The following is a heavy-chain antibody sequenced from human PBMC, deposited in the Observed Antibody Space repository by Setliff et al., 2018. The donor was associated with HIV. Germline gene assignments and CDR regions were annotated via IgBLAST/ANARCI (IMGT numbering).Heavy chain of an antibody. D-gene: IGHD3-3*01. J-gene: IGHJ4*02. V-gene: IGHV4-39*01. Sequence: SETLSLTCTVSGDSFSGTSYYWGWIRQPPGKGLEWIGSIHFSGSTWYTQSLKSRVTIWVDTSKNQFPLKVNSVTAADTAVYYCVRPSLGIGGGSIFHNWGQGTLVTVA. CDR1: GDSFSGTSYY. CDR2: IHFSGST. CDR3: VRPSLGIGGGSIFHN.